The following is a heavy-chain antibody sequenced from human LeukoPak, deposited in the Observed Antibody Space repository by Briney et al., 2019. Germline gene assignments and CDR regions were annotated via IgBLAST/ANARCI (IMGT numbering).Heavy chain of an antibody. CDR3: ARAKLDRRLSLSY. J-gene: IGHJ4*02. Sequence: GASVKVSCKTSGYTFNDYPIHWVRQAVGQSLEWMGWISVGNDRTKYSEKFQGRLALTTDTSATTAYMELRSLRSADTAVYYCARAKLDRRLSLSYWGQGTLITVSS. CDR1: GYTFNDYP. V-gene: IGHV1-3*01. D-gene: IGHD1-1*01. CDR2: ISVGNDRT.